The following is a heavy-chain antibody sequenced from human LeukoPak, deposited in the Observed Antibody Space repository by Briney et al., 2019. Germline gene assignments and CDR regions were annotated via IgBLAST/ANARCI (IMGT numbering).Heavy chain of an antibody. CDR2: ISGSGGVI. Sequence: PGGSLRLSCAASGFTLRNYAMSWVRQAPGKGLEWVSGISGSGGVIEYADSVKGRFTSSRDKSQKSLYLQINGLRAGDTAVYYCAREGTMTQDGLYGYFVLWGQGTMVTVSS. D-gene: IGHD4-17*01. CDR1: GFTLRNYA. CDR3: AREGTMTQDGLYGYFVL. V-gene: IGHV3-23*01. J-gene: IGHJ3*01.